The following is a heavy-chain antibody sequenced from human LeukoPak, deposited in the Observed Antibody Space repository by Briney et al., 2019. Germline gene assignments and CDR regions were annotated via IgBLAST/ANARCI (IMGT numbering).Heavy chain of an antibody. CDR1: GYSISSYY. V-gene: IGHV4-4*09. Sequence: SETLSLTCTVSGYSISSYYWSWIRQPPGKGLEWIGYIYTSGSTNYNPSLKSRVTISVDSSKNQFSLKLSSVTAADTAVYYCARGDKYYYDSSGYWDNWFDPWGQGTLVTVSS. CDR3: ARGDKYYYDSSGYWDNWFDP. D-gene: IGHD3-22*01. J-gene: IGHJ5*02. CDR2: IYTSGST.